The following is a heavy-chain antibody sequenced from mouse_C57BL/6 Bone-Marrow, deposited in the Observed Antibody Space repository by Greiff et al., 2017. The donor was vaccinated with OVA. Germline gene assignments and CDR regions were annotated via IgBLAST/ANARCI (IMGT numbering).Heavy chain of an antibody. CDR1: GYTFTDYN. J-gene: IGHJ3*01. CDR2: INPNNGGT. V-gene: IGHV1-18*01. CDR3: ARPSLWFAY. Sequence: EVQGVESGPELVKPGASVKIPCKASGYTFTDYNMDWVKQSHGKSLEWIGDINPNNGGTIYNQKFKGKATLTVDKSSSTAYMELRSLTSEDTAVYYCARPSLWFAYWGQGTLVTVSA.